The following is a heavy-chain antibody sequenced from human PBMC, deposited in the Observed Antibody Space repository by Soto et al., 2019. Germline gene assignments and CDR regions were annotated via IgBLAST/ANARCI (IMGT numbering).Heavy chain of an antibody. CDR1: GGSISSSNW. CDR2: IYHSGST. J-gene: IGHJ4*02. D-gene: IGHD3-10*01. Sequence: QVQLQESGPGLVKPSGTLSLTCAVSGGSISSSNWWSWVRQPPGKGLEWIGEIYHSGSTNYNPSLKSRVTKLVDKSKNQFSLKLGSVAAPDTAVYYCARDRGLGHFDYWGEGTLVTVSS. CDR3: ARDRGLGHFDY. V-gene: IGHV4-4*02.